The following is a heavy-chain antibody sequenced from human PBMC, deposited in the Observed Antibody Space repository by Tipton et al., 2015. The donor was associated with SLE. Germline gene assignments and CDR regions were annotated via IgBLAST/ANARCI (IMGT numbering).Heavy chain of an antibody. D-gene: IGHD5/OR15-5a*01. CDR1: GFSIRSGYY. Sequence: GLVKPSETKSLTCAVSGFSIRSGYYWGWIRQPPGKGLEWIGSINHSGTTYYNPSLENRITISVDTSKNQFSLRLRSVTAADTAVYFCAVVRGLSDWGQGTLVTVSS. CDR3: AVVRGLSD. CDR2: INHSGTT. J-gene: IGHJ4*02. V-gene: IGHV4-38-2*01.